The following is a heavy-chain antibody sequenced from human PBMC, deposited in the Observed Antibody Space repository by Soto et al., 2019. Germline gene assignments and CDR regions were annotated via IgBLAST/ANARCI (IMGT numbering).Heavy chain of an antibody. Sequence: GGSPRLSCETSGFSFSVYGMHWVRQAPGKGLEWVAVIWYDASKQFYAASVEGRFTISRDNSKAILYLQMNSLRAEDTAVYYCAAWAEGATEVHWGQGTLVTVSS. J-gene: IGHJ4*02. CDR2: IWYDASKQ. CDR3: AAWAEGATEVH. V-gene: IGHV3-33*01. CDR1: GFSFSVYG. D-gene: IGHD2-15*01.